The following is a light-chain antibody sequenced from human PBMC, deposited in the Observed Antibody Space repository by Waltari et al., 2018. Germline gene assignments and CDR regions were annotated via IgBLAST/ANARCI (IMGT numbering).Light chain of an antibody. V-gene: IGLV2-8*01. Sequence: QSALTQPPSASGSPGPSVTISCTAPRSAVGGYNYFSWYQQHPGKAPKLMIYEVTKRPSGVPDRFSGSKSGNTASLTVSGLQAEDEAHYYCSAYAGSDNLVFGGGTKVTVL. J-gene: IGLJ2*01. CDR2: EVT. CDR3: SAYAGSDNLV. CDR1: RSAVGGYNY.